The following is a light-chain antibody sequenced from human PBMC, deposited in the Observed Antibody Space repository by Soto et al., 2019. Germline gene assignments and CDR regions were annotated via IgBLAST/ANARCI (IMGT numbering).Light chain of an antibody. J-gene: IGKJ1*01. V-gene: IGKV1-5*03. Sequence: DFQMTQSPSTLSASVGDRVTITCRASQSISIWLAWYQQKPGKAPKLLIYKASSLESGVPSRFSGSGSGTEFTLTITSLRPDDFATYYCLYYDADVWTFGQGTKVDIK. CDR1: QSISIW. CDR2: KAS. CDR3: LYYDADVWT.